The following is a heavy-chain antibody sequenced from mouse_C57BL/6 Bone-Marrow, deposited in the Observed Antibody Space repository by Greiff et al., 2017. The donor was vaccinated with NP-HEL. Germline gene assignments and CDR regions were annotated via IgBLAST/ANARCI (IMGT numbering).Heavy chain of an antibody. CDR2: IYPRSGNT. CDR1: GYTFTSYG. D-gene: IGHD3-2*02. Sequence: VKLQESGAELARPGASVKLSCKASGYTFTSYGISWVKQRTGQGLEWIGEIYPRSGNTYYNEKFKGKATLTADKSSSTAYMELRSLTSEDSAVYFCARRGSSGYGFAYWGQGTLVTVSA. V-gene: IGHV1-81*01. J-gene: IGHJ3*01. CDR3: ARRGSSGYGFAY.